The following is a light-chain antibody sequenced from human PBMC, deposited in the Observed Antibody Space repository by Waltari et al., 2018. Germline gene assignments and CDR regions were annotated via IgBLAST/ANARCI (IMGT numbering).Light chain of an antibody. J-gene: IGLJ1*01. V-gene: IGLV2-23*02. CDR2: AVT. CDR1: SSAVGNYNL. CDR3: CSYAGLGTYV. Sequence: QSGLTQPAAVSGSPGQSTTISGTGTSSAVGNYNLVSRYQHLPSKAPTLIIYAVTKRSSGVSDRFSASKSANTASLTISGLQTEDEADYYCCSYAGLGTYVFGTGTKVTVL.